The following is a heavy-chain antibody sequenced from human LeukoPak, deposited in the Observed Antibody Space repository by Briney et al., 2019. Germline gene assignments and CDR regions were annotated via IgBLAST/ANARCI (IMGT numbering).Heavy chain of an antibody. Sequence: GGSLRLSCAASGFTVSSNYMSWVRRAPGKGLEWVSVIYSGGSTYYADSVKGRFTISRDNSKNTLYLQMNSLRAEDTAVYYCARDPYYYDSSGYYSNYWGQGTLVTVSS. CDR2: IYSGGST. CDR3: ARDPYYYDSSGYYSNY. CDR1: GFTVSSNY. V-gene: IGHV3-66*01. D-gene: IGHD3-22*01. J-gene: IGHJ4*02.